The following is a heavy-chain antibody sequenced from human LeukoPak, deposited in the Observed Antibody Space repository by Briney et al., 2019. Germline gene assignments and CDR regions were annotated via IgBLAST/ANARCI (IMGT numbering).Heavy chain of an antibody. V-gene: IGHV3-23*01. J-gene: IGHJ4*02. CDR2: ISGSGADT. Sequence: GSLRLSCAASGFTFSSYAMTWVRQAPGKGLEWVSAISGSGADTYYADSVKGRFTTFRDNSKNTVYLRMNSLRAGDTAIYYCAKDPWGSRGYFDYWGQGTLVTVSS. CDR3: AKDPWGSRGYFDY. D-gene: IGHD7-27*01. CDR1: GFTFSSYA.